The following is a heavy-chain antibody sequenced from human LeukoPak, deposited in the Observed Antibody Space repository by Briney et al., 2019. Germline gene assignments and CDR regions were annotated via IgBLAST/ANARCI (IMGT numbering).Heavy chain of an antibody. D-gene: IGHD2-2*02. J-gene: IGHJ4*02. CDR2: INHSGST. CDR1: GGSFSGYY. CDR3: ARDKRNYCSSTSCYMY. V-gene: IGHV4-34*01. Sequence: SETLSLACAVYGGSFSGYYWSWIRQPPGKGLEWIGEINHSGSTNYNPSLKSRVTISVDTSKNQFSLKLSSVTAADTAVYYCARDKRNYCSSTSCYMYWGQGTLVTVSS.